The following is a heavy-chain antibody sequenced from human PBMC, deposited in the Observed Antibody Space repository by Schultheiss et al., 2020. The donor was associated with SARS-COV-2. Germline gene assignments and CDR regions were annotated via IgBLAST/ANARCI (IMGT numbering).Heavy chain of an antibody. V-gene: IGHV3-66*02. CDR3: AGAAPIERWLGY. Sequence: GESLKISCTASGFTFGDYAMSWFRQAPGKGLEWVSVIYSGGSTYYADSVKGRFTIFRDNSKSTLYLQMNSLRAEDTAVYYCAGAAPIERWLGYWGQGTLVTVSS. CDR1: GFTFGDYA. CDR2: IYSGGST. J-gene: IGHJ4*02. D-gene: IGHD3-10*01.